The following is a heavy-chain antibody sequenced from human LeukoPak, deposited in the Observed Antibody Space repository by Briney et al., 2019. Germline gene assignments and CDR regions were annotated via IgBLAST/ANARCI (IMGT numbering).Heavy chain of an antibody. CDR3: ARVGNYGDYWW. CDR2: INYSGSS. J-gene: IGHJ4*02. CDR1: GDSINNYY. Sequence: SETLSLTCTVSGDSINNYYWSWIRQPPGKGLEWIGNINYSGSSNSNPSLKSRATISVDTSKNQFSLKLSSVTAADTAVYYCARVGNYGDYWWWGQGTLVTVSS. D-gene: IGHD4-17*01. V-gene: IGHV4-59*01.